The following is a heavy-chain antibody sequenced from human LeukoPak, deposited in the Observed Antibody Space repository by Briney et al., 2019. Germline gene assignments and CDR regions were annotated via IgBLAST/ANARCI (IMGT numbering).Heavy chain of an antibody. CDR1: GFTFSSYG. J-gene: IGHJ3*02. CDR2: ISYDGSNK. V-gene: IGHV3-30*18. Sequence: GGSLRLSCAASGFTFSSYGMHWVRQAPGKGLEWVAVISYDGSNKYYAHSVKGRFTISRDNSKNTLYLQMNSLRAEDTAVYYCAKGRADYGSESDAFDIWGQGTMVTVSS. D-gene: IGHD3-10*01. CDR3: AKGRADYGSESDAFDI.